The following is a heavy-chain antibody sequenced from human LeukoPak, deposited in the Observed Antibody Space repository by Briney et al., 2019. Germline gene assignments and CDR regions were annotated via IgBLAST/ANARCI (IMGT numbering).Heavy chain of an antibody. CDR2: INHSGST. V-gene: IGHV4-34*01. J-gene: IGHJ4*02. D-gene: IGHD2-2*01. CDR1: GGSFSGYY. CDR3: ARMTDYSSTSCSNFDY. Sequence: SETLSLTCAVYGGSFSGYYWSWIRQPPGKGLEWIGEINHSGSTNYNPSLKNRVTISVDTSKNQFSLKLSSVTAADTAVYYCARMTDYSSTSCSNFDYWGQGTLVTVSS.